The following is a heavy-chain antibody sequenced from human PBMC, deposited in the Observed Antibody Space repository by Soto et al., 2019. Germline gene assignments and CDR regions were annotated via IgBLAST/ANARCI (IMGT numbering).Heavy chain of an antibody. CDR2: IYPSGST. Sequence: QVQLQESGPGLVKSSGTLSLTCAVSSGSIRSSNWCTWVRQPPGKGLEWIGEIYPSGSTNYSPSLKSRVTISVDKSKDQFSLKLNSVTAADTAVYYCARATGYVRYFDSWGQGTLVTVSS. V-gene: IGHV4-4*02. CDR1: SGSIRSSNW. CDR3: ARATGYVRYFDS. D-gene: IGHD5-12*01. J-gene: IGHJ4*02.